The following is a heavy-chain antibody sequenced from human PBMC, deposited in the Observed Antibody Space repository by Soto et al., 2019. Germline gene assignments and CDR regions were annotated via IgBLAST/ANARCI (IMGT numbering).Heavy chain of an antibody. D-gene: IGHD3-9*01. CDR2: IYYSGNT. CDR1: GVSISSSSYY. V-gene: IGHV4-39*01. J-gene: IGHJ4*02. Sequence: XETLSLTCTVAGVSISSSSYYWGWIRQPPGKGLDWIAFIYYSGNTYYNPSLKSRVTISVDTSKNQFSLRLTSVTAADTAVYYCARQRGRDWFFDCWGQGTLVTVSS. CDR3: ARQRGRDWFFDC.